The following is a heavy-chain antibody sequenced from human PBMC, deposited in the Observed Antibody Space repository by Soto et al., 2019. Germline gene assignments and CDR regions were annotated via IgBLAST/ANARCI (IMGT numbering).Heavy chain of an antibody. CDR2: IYYSGGT. CDR1: GGSISSGDYY. D-gene: IGHD6-19*01. V-gene: IGHV4-30-4*01. Sequence: SETLSLTCTVSGGSISSGDYYWSWIRQPPGKGLEWIGYIYYSGGTYYNPSLKSRVTISVDTSKNQFSLKLSSVTAADTAVYYCASVSGWYPDYWGQGTLVTVSS. J-gene: IGHJ4*02. CDR3: ASVSGWYPDY.